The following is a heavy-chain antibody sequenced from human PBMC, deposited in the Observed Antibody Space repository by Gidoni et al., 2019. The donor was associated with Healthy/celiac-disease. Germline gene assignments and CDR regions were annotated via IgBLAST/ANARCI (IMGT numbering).Heavy chain of an antibody. D-gene: IGHD3-10*01. V-gene: IGHV4-39*01. CDR3: ARQGLLWFGELSTSNWFDP. CDR2: IYYCGST. CDR1: GGSISSSSYY. J-gene: IGHJ5*02. Sequence: QLQLQESGPGLVKPSETLSLTCTVSGGSISSSSYYWGWIRPPPGKGLEWIGSIYYCGSTYYNPALNSRVTISVDTSKNQFSLKLSSVTAADTAVYYCARQGLLWFGELSTSNWFDPWGQGTLVTVSS.